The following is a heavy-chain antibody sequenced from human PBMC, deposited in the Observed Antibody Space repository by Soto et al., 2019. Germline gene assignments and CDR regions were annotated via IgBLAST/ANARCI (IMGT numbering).Heavy chain of an antibody. D-gene: IGHD2-8*02. V-gene: IGHV3-30*18. J-gene: IGHJ4*02. CDR2: ISYDGSNK. CDR3: ANIRNVVYAHNAY. Sequence: GGSLRLSCTASGFSFSDYDMHWVRQAPGKGLEWVAVISYDGSNKYYADSVRGRFAISRDNSNNMLYLQMNSLRAEDTAVYYCANIRNVVYAHNAYWGQGTLVTVSS. CDR1: GFSFSDYD.